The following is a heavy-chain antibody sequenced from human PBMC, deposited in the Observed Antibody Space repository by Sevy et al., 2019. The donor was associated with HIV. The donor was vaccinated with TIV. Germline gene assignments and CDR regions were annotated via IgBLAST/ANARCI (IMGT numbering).Heavy chain of an antibody. D-gene: IGHD6-19*01. CDR2: ISGNGGST. V-gene: IGHV3-64D*06. CDR3: ARETGYSSGWYRAYYFDY. CDR1: GFTFSSYP. Sequence: GGSLRLSCSASGFTFSSYPMHWVRQAPGKGLEYVSLISGNGGSTYYADSVKGRFTISRDNFKKTLYLQMSSLRAEDTAVYYCARETGYSSGWYRAYYFDYWGQGTLVTVSS. J-gene: IGHJ4*02.